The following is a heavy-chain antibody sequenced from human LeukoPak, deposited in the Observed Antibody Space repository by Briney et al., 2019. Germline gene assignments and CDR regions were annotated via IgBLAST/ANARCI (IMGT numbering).Heavy chain of an antibody. CDR1: AFTSSTYA. D-gene: IGHD3-22*01. Sequence: GGSLRLSCAASAFTSSTYAMSWVRQAPGKGLEWVSVISGRTDATLYVVSVKGRFTISRDNSKDTLFLQMHSLRAEDTAVYYCARDGMIVVARGYFDYWGQGTLVTVSS. CDR3: ARDGMIVVARGYFDY. CDR2: ISGRTDAT. V-gene: IGHV3-23*01. J-gene: IGHJ4*02.